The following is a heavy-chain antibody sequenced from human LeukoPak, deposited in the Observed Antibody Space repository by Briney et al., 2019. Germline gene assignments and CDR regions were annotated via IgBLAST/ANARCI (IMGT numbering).Heavy chain of an antibody. J-gene: IGHJ4*02. CDR1: GGSISSGGFY. CDR2: IYYSGST. D-gene: IGHD3-10*01. CDR3: ARGPLLAPFDY. Sequence: SETLSLTCTVSGGSISSGGFYWTWIRQPPGKGLEWIGYIYYSGSTYYNPPLKSRVTISVDTSKNQFSLKLSSVTAADTAVYYCARGPLLAPFDYWGQGTLVTVSS. V-gene: IGHV4-30-4*01.